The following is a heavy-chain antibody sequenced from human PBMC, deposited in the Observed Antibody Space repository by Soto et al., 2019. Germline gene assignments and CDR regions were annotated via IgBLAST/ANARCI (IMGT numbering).Heavy chain of an antibody. CDR2: ISAYNGNT. Sequence: ASVKVSCKASGYTFTSYGISWVRQAPGQGLEWMGWISAYNGNTNYAQKLQGRVTMTTDTSTSTAHMELRSLRSDDTAVYYCARDNGIAYGTFDYWGQGTLVTVSS. V-gene: IGHV1-18*04. J-gene: IGHJ4*02. CDR1: GYTFTSYG. CDR3: ARDNGIAYGTFDY. D-gene: IGHD6-13*01.